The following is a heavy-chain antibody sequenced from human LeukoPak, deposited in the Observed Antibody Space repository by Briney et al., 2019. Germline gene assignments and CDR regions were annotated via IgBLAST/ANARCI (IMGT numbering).Heavy chain of an antibody. CDR3: AIEMATITFFGAFDI. J-gene: IGHJ3*02. CDR1: GGSISSYY. Sequence: PSETLSLTCTVSGGSISSYYWSWIRQPPGKGLEWIGYIYYSGSTNYNPSLKSRVTISVDTSKNQFSLKLSSVTAADTAVYYCAIEMATITFFGAFDIWGQGTMVTVSS. CDR2: IYYSGST. V-gene: IGHV4-59*12. D-gene: IGHD5-24*01.